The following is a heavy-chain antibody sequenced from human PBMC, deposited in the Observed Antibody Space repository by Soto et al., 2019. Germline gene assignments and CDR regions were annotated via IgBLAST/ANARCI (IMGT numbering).Heavy chain of an antibody. V-gene: IGHV1-69*01. Sequence: QVQLVQSGAEVKKPGSSVKVSCKASGGTFSSYAISWVRQAPGQGLEWMGGIIPIFGTANYAQKFQGRVTITADEYTSTAYMELSSLRSEDTAVYYCARDFRTGLWNHVSYYYYGMDVWGQGTTVTVSS. CDR3: ARDFRTGLWNHVSYYYYGMDV. CDR2: IIPIFGTA. CDR1: GGTFSSYA. J-gene: IGHJ6*02. D-gene: IGHD1-1*01.